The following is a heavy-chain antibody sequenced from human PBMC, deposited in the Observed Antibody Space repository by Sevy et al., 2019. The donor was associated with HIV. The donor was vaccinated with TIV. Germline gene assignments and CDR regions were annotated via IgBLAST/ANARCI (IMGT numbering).Heavy chain of an antibody. D-gene: IGHD4-17*01. CDR3: ARDHVKDGDLGDYYYFAMDV. CDR1: GFTFSDYY. Sequence: GGSLRLSCAASGFTFSDYYMSWIRQAPGKGLEWVSYISGSDNTIFYADSVKGRFTISRDNAKNSLYLQMTSLRAEDTGVYYCARDHVKDGDLGDYYYFAMDVWGQGTTVTVSS. CDR2: ISGSDNTI. V-gene: IGHV3-11*01. J-gene: IGHJ6*02.